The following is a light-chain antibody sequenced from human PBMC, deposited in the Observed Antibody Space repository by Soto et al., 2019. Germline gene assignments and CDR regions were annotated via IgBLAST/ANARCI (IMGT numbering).Light chain of an antibody. CDR3: QQYGSSPRVT. CDR1: QSVSTT. CDR2: GAS. Sequence: IFMTQSPSPLSVSPLQRASLSCRASQSVSTTVAWYHQKPGQAPRLLVYGASSRATGIPDRFSGSGSGTDFTLTISRLEPEDFAVYYCQQYGSSPRVTFGQGTKVDTK. J-gene: IGKJ1*01. V-gene: IGKV3-20*01.